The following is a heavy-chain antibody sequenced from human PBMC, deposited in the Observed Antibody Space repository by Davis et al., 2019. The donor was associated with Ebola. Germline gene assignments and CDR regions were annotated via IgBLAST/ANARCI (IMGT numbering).Heavy chain of an antibody. Sequence: GGSLRLSCVASGFTFDAFGMNWVRQAPGKGLEWVATIWYDESNSYYADSVKGRFTISRDDSKNTLDLQMNSLRAEDTAVYYCARDSDYGYYHGMDVWGQGTTVTVSS. D-gene: IGHD4-17*01. V-gene: IGHV3-33*01. CDR1: GFTFDAFG. J-gene: IGHJ6*02. CDR3: ARDSDYGYYHGMDV. CDR2: IWYDESNS.